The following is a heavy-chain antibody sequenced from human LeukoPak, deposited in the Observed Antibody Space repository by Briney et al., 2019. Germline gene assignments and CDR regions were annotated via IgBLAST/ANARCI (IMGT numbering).Heavy chain of an antibody. CDR2: IYYSGST. D-gene: IGHD4-17*01. V-gene: IGHV4-30-4*01. Sequence: SETLSLTCTVSGGSISSGDYYWSWIRQPPGKGLEWIGYIYYSGSTYYNPSLKSRVTISVDTSKTQFSLKLSSVTAADTAVYYCARDRNDYGDYAWFDPWGQGTLVTVSS. J-gene: IGHJ5*02. CDR3: ARDRNDYGDYAWFDP. CDR1: GGSISSGDYY.